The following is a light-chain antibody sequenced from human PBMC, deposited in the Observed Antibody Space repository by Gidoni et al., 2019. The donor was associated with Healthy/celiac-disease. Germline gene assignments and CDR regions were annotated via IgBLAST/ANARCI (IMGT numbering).Light chain of an antibody. J-gene: IGKJ1*01. V-gene: IGKV3-15*01. Sequence: SQSVSSNLAWYQQKPGQAPRLLIYGASTRATGIPARFSGSGSGTEFTLTISSLQSEDFAVYYCQQYNNWPPTFGQVTKVEIK. CDR2: GAS. CDR1: QSVSSN. CDR3: QQYNNWPPT.